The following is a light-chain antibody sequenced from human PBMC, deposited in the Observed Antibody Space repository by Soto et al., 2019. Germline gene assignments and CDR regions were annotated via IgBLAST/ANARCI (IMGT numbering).Light chain of an antibody. CDR3: QQYDNLPSYT. Sequence: IQMTQSPSSLSASVGDRVTITFQASQDISNYLNWYQQKPGKAPKLLIYEASNLETGVPSRFSGSGSGTAFTFTISSLQPEDIATYYCQQYDNLPSYTFGQGTKLEIK. CDR1: QDISNY. V-gene: IGKV1-33*01. J-gene: IGKJ2*01. CDR2: EAS.